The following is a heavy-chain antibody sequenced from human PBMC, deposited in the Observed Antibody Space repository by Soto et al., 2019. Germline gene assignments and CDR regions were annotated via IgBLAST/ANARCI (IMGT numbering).Heavy chain of an antibody. CDR3: ARRRASDYGGNHHPYYFDR. CDR1: GASIITNNYF. CDR2: ISYSGRT. D-gene: IGHD4-17*01. V-gene: IGHV4-39*01. J-gene: IGHJ4*02. Sequence: QLQLQESGPGLVKPSETLSLTCTVSGASIITNNYFWVWIRQSPRRGLELIGSISYSGRTYDNPSLQSRVTISIYASKNQFSLMLTSVTTADTSLYYCARRRASDYGGNHHPYYFDRWGQGTLVTVSS.